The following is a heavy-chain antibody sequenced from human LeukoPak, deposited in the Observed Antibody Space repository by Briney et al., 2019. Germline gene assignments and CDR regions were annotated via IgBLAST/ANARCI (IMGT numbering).Heavy chain of an antibody. Sequence: GGSLRLSCAASGYRFSNNWMSWVRQAPGKGLEWVANIKQDGSEKYYVDSVKGRFTTSRDNAKSSLYLQMSSLRAEDTAIYYCARDRVGDSDAFDVWGQGTVVTVSS. D-gene: IGHD2-21*01. J-gene: IGHJ3*01. CDR3: ARDRVGDSDAFDV. CDR1: GYRFSNNW. V-gene: IGHV3-7*01. CDR2: IKQDGSEK.